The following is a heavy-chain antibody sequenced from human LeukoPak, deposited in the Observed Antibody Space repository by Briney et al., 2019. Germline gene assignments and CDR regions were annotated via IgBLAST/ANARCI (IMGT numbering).Heavy chain of an antibody. J-gene: IGHJ4*02. CDR1: GFTFSGSA. V-gene: IGHV3-73*01. D-gene: IGHD6-6*01. CDR3: TTYSSSSLGYYFDY. Sequence: GGSLRLSCAASGFTFSGSAMHWVRQASGKGLEWVGRIRSKANSYATACAASVKGRFTISRDDSKNTAYLQMNSLKTEDTAVYYCTTYSSSSLGYYFDYWGQGTLVTVSS. CDR2: IRSKANSYAT.